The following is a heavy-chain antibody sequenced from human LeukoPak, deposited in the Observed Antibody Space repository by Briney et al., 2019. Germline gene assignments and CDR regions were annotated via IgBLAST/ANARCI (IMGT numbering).Heavy chain of an antibody. D-gene: IGHD2-2*01. CDR3: ARDAMSFSTHAFDI. J-gene: IGHJ3*02. CDR1: GGSISSSSYY. Sequence: PSETLSLTCTVAGGSISSSSYYWGWIRQPPGKGLEWIGSIYYSGSTYYNPSLKSRVTISVDTSKNQFSLKLSSVTAADTAVYYCARDAMSFSTHAFDIWGQGTMVTVSS. V-gene: IGHV4-39*02. CDR2: IYYSGST.